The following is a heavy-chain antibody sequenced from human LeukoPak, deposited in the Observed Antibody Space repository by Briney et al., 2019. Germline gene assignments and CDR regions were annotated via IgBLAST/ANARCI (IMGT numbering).Heavy chain of an antibody. CDR2: LNPSVGNT. CDR3: ARERSNTQAMAMGASWLDP. Sequence: ASVKVSCKTSGYTFTDYYIQWLRQAPGQGLEWMGVLNPSVGNTAYAQKFQGRVTMTRDMSTNTVYMELSSLRSEDTAVYYCARERSNTQAMAMGASWLDPWGQGTVVTVSS. CDR1: GYTFTDYY. D-gene: IGHD5-18*01. V-gene: IGHV1-46*01. J-gene: IGHJ5*02.